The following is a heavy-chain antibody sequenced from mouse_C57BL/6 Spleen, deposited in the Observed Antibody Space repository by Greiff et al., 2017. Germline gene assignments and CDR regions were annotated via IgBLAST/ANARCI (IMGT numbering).Heavy chain of an antibody. Sequence: VQLQQSGPELVKPGASVKISCKASGYSFTGYYMNWVKQSPEKSLEWIGEINPSTGGTTYNQKFKVKATLTVDKSSSTAYMQLKSLTSEDSAVCYCARTTDYYDTTDYWSQGTTLTVSS. CDR1: GYSFTGYY. V-gene: IGHV1-42*01. CDR3: ARTTDYYDTTDY. CDR2: INPSTGGT. D-gene: IGHD1-1*01. J-gene: IGHJ2*01.